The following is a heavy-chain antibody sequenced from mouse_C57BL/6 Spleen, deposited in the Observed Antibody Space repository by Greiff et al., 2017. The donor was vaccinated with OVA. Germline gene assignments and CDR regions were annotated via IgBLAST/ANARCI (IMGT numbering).Heavy chain of an antibody. Sequence: VQRVESGPGLVQPSQSLSITCTVSGFSFTSYGVHWVRQSPGKGLEWLGVIWRGGSTDYNAAFMSRLSITKDNSKSQVFFKMNSLQADDTAIYYCAKTGSNWYFDVWGTGTTVTVSS. CDR2: IWRGGST. CDR3: AKTGSNWYFDV. CDR1: GFSFTSYG. J-gene: IGHJ1*03. D-gene: IGHD4-1*01. V-gene: IGHV2-5*01.